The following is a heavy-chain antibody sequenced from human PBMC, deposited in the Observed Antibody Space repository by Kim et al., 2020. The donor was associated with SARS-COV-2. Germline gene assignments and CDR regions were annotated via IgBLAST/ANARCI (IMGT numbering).Heavy chain of an antibody. V-gene: IGHV3-72*01. CDR2: ARSRATGYVT. Sequence: GGSLRLSCAASGFTFSDHYMDWVRQAPGRGLEWVGRARSRATGYVTEYAASVQGRFIVSRDDSKNSMYLQMSGLKSEDTAVYYCARMQFTWAESDALDLWGQGTMVTVSS. CDR1: GFTFSDHY. J-gene: IGHJ3*01. CDR3: ARMQFTWAESDALDL. D-gene: IGHD3-16*01.